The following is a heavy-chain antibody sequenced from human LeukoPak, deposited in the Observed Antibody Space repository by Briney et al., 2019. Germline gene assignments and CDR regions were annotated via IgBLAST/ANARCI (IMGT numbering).Heavy chain of an antibody. CDR2: IWYDGSNK. Sequence: GGSLRLSCAASGFTFSSYGMHWVRQAPGKGLEWVAVIWYDGSNKYYADSVKGRFTISRDNSKNTLYLQMNSLRAEDTAVYYCARDSGTGIAVADIDYWGQGTLVTVSS. J-gene: IGHJ4*02. D-gene: IGHD6-19*01. CDR3: ARDSGTGIAVADIDY. CDR1: GFTFSSYG. V-gene: IGHV3-33*01.